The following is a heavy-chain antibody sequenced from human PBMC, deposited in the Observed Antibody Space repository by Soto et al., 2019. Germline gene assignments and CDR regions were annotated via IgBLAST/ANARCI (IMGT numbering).Heavy chain of an antibody. J-gene: IGHJ4*02. V-gene: IGHV3-11*01. CDR3: ARTRRAAATPYFDY. Sequence: GGSLRLSCAASGFTFSDYYMSWIRQAPGKGLEWVSYISSSGSAIYYADSVKSRFTISRDNAKNSLFLQMNSLRAEDTAVYYCARTRRAAATPYFDYWGQGTLVTISS. CDR2: ISSSGSAI. D-gene: IGHD2-15*01. CDR1: GFTFSDYY.